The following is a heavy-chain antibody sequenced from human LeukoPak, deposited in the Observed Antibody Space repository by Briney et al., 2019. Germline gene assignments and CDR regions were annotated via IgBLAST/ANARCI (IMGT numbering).Heavy chain of an antibody. CDR2: IKSKTDGGTT. J-gene: IGHJ4*02. D-gene: IGHD3-22*01. V-gene: IGHV3-15*01. CDR3: TTDPDYDSSGYSY. CDR1: GFTLSTHW. Sequence: GGSLRLSCAASGFTLSTHWMSWVRQAPGKGLEWVGRIKSKTDGGTTDYAAPVKGRFTISRDDSKNTLYLQMNSLKTEDTAVYYCTTDPDYDSSGYSYWGQGTLVTVSS.